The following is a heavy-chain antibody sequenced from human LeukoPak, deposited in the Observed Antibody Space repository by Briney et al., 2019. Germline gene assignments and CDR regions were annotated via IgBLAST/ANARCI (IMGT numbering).Heavy chain of an antibody. CDR3: ARAPMGTAPLY. CDR1: GYTFTNFD. Sequence: GASVKVSCKASGYTFTNFDINWVRQAPGQGLEWMGWMNPVSGKAGSAQEFQGRVTLTRDTSISTAYMEVSSLRFDDTAFYYCARAPMGTAPLYWGQGTLVTVSS. J-gene: IGHJ4*02. CDR2: MNPVSGKA. V-gene: IGHV1-8*01. D-gene: IGHD1/OR15-1a*01.